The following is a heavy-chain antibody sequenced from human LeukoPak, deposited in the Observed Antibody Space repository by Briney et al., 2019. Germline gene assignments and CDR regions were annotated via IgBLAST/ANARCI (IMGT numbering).Heavy chain of an antibody. CDR1: GYTFTSYA. Sequence: GASVKVSCKASGYTFTSYAMNWVRQAPGQGLEWMGWINTNTGNPSYAQGFTGRFVFSLDTSASTAYLQISSLKAEDTAVYYCARDGDGIVVVPGFDPWGQGTLVTVSS. J-gene: IGHJ5*02. CDR3: ARDGDGIVVVPGFDP. V-gene: IGHV7-4-1*02. D-gene: IGHD2-2*01. CDR2: INTNTGNP.